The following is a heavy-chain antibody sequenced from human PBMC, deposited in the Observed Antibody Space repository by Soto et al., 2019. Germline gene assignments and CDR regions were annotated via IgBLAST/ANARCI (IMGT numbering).Heavy chain of an antibody. V-gene: IGHV4-39*01. CDR2: IYYSGST. Sequence: PPGKGLEWIGSIYYSGSTYYNPSLKSRVTISVDTSKNQFSLKLSSVTAADTAVYYCASSSSSSWPDSYYYYGMDVWGQGPTLTVSS. D-gene: IGHD6-13*01. J-gene: IGHJ6*02. CDR3: ASSSSSSWPDSYYYYGMDV.